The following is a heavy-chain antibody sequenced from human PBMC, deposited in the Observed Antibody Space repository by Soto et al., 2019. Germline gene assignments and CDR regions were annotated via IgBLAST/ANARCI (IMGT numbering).Heavy chain of an antibody. CDR3: AREDPSSGYGP. CDR2: ISAYNGNT. J-gene: IGHJ5*02. Sequence: ASVKVSCTASGYTFTIYGISWVRQAPGQGLKWMGWISAYNGNTNYAQKLQGRVTMTTDTSTSTAYMELRSLRSDDTAVYYCAREDPSSGYGPWGQGTLVTVSS. D-gene: IGHD3-22*01. V-gene: IGHV1-18*01. CDR1: GYTFTIYG.